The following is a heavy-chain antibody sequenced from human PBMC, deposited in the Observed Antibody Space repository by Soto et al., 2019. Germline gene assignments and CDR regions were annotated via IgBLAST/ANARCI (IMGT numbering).Heavy chain of an antibody. J-gene: IGHJ4*02. CDR1: GYTFTNFG. CDR3: AGGGTQIAY. V-gene: IGHV1-18*01. CDR2: ISAYNGNT. D-gene: IGHD3-16*01. Sequence: QVHLVQTGAEVKKPGDSVKVSCTASGYTFTNFGITWVRQAPGQGLEWMGWISAYNGNTNYAQKFQCQVTMTTDTSTSKAYMVLWSPRSDDTAAYSCAGGGTQIAYWGQGSLVTVSS.